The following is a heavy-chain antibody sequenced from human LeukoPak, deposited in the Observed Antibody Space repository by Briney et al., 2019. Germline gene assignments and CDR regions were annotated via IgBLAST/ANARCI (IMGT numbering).Heavy chain of an antibody. CDR2: IYTSGST. CDR3: ARQMYSSSWSFDY. Sequence: SQTLSLTCTVSGGSISSGSYYWSWIRQPAGKGLEWIGRIYTSGSTNYNPSLKSRVTISVDTSKNQFSLKLSSVTAADTAVYYCARQMYSSSWSFDYWGQGTLVTVSS. V-gene: IGHV4-61*02. CDR1: GGSISSGSYY. J-gene: IGHJ4*02. D-gene: IGHD6-13*01.